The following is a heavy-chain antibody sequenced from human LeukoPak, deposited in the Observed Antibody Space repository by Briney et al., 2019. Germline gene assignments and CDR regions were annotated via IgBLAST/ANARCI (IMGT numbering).Heavy chain of an antibody. CDR2: ISAYNGNT. J-gene: IGHJ6*02. D-gene: IGHD3-22*01. CDR3: ARDYDSSGYWYCYYGMDV. V-gene: IGHV1-18*01. Sequence: ASVKVSCKASGYTFSTYGISWVRQAPGQGLEWMGWISAYNGNTNHAQKLQGRVTMTTDTSTSTVYMELRSLRSDDTAVYYCARDYDSSGYWYCYYGMDVWGQGTTVTVSS. CDR1: GYTFSTYG.